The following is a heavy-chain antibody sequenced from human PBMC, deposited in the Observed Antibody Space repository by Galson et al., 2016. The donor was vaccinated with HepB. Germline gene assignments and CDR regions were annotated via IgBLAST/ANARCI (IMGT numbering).Heavy chain of an antibody. CDR2: IKTDG. Sequence: SLGLSCAASGFTFSSYWMHWLRQPPGKGLVWVARIKTDGTYADSLEGRFITTRDNAKNTLYLEMNSLRAEDTAVYFCARDGLGAFDLWGQGTMVTVSS. CDR3: ARDGLGAFDL. V-gene: IGHV3-74*01. CDR1: GFTFSSYW. D-gene: IGHD3-16*01. J-gene: IGHJ3*01.